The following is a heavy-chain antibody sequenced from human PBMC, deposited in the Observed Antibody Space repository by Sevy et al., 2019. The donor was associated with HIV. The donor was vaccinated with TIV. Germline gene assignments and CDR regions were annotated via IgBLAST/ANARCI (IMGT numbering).Heavy chain of an antibody. CDR1: GFTFSSYA. D-gene: IGHD7-27*01. CDR2: ISSNGGST. Sequence: GGSLRLSCSASGFTFSSYAMHWVRQAPGKGLEYVSAISSNGGSTYYADSVKGRFTISRDNSKNTLYLQMSSRRAEDTAVYYCGKSLLGIRRETDYWGQGTLVTVSS. J-gene: IGHJ4*02. V-gene: IGHV3-64D*06. CDR3: GKSLLGIRRETDY.